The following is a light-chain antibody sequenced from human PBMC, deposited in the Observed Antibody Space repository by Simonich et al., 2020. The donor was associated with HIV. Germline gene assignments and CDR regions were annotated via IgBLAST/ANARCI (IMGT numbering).Light chain of an antibody. V-gene: IGKV1-9*01. Sequence: IQLTQSPSFLSASVGDRVTITCRASQGISSYLAWYQQKPGKAPKLLIYAASTLQSGVPSRFSGSGSGTEFTLTISSLQPEDFATYYCQHYDNLPSYTFGQGTKLEIK. CDR1: QGISSY. CDR3: QHYDNLPSYT. J-gene: IGKJ2*01. CDR2: AAS.